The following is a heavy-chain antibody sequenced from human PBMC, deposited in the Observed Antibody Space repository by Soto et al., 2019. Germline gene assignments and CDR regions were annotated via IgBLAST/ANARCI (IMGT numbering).Heavy chain of an antibody. J-gene: IGHJ4*02. CDR3: ARGRYGDY. CDR2: ICAHNGNT. Sequence: QVHLVQSGAEVKKPGASVKVSCKGSGYAFTTYGITWVRQAPGQGLEWMGWICAHNGNTNYAQKLQGRVTVTRDTSTSTAYMELMSLRSDDTAVYYCARGRYGDYWGQGALVTVSS. D-gene: IGHD1-1*01. CDR1: GYAFTTYG. V-gene: IGHV1-18*01.